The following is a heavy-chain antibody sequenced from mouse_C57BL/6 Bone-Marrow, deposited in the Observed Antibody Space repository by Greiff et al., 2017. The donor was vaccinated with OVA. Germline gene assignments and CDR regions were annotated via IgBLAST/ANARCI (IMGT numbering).Heavy chain of an antibody. Sequence: QVQLQQSGAELVRPGASVTLSCKASGYTFTDYEMHWVKQTPVHGLAWIGAIDPETGGTAYNQKFKGKAILTADKSSSTAYMELRSLTSEDSAVYYCTRSDYGSSPSYWYFDVWGTGTTVTVSS. J-gene: IGHJ1*03. D-gene: IGHD1-1*01. CDR2: IDPETGGT. CDR3: TRSDYGSSPSYWYFDV. V-gene: IGHV1-15*01. CDR1: GYTFTDYE.